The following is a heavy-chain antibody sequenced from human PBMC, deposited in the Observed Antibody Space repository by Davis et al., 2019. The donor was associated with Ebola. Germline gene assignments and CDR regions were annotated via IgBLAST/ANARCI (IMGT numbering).Heavy chain of an antibody. Sequence: SETLSLTCAVYGGSFSGYYWSWIRQPPGKGLEWIGEINHSGSTNYNPSLKSRVTTSVDTSKNQFSLKLSSVTAADTAVYYCVRDNDSYGDAFDIWGQGTMVTVSS. CDR3: VRDNDSYGDAFDI. D-gene: IGHD5-18*01. CDR2: INHSGST. V-gene: IGHV4-34*01. CDR1: GGSFSGYY. J-gene: IGHJ3*02.